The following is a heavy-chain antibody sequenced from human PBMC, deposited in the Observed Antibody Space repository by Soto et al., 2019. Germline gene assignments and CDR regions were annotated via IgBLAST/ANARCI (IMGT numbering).Heavy chain of an antibody. V-gene: IGHV3-9*01. D-gene: IGHD6-6*01. CDR2: ISWNSGSI. Sequence: GGSLRLSCAASGFTFDDYAMHWVRQAPGKGLEWVSGISWNSGSIGYADFVKGRFTISRDNAKNSLYLQMNSLRAEDTALYYCAKDGEAARPSYYYYMDVWGKGTTVTVSS. CDR1: GFTFDDYA. J-gene: IGHJ6*03. CDR3: AKDGEAARPSYYYYMDV.